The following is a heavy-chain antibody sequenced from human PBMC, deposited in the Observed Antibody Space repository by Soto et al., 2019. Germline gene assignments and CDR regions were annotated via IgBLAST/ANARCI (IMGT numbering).Heavy chain of an antibody. D-gene: IGHD2-2*01. V-gene: IGHV1-69*13. J-gene: IGHJ5*02. CDR1: GGTFCSYA. CDR3: ARVPRRYCSSTSCFLARFDP. Sequence: VASVKVSCKASGGTFCSYAISWVRQAPGQGLEWMGGIIPIFGTANYAQKFQGRVTITADESTSTAYMELSSLRSEDTAVYYCARVPRRYCSSTSCFLARFDPWGQGTLVTVSS. CDR2: IIPIFGTA.